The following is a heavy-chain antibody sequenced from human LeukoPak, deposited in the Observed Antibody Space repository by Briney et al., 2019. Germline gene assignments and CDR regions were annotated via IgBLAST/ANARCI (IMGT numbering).Heavy chain of an antibody. Sequence: GGSLRLSCAASGFTFSSYAMSWVRRAPGKGLEWVSAISGSGGSTYYADSVKGRFTISRDNSKNTLYLQMNSLRAEDTAVYYCAKVLIRQWFFDYWGQGTLVTVSS. J-gene: IGHJ4*02. CDR2: ISGSGGST. CDR3: AKVLIRQWFFDY. CDR1: GFTFSSYA. D-gene: IGHD3-22*01. V-gene: IGHV3-23*01.